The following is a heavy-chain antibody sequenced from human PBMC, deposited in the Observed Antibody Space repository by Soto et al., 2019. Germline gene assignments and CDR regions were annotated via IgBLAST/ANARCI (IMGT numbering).Heavy chain of an antibody. J-gene: IGHJ4*02. V-gene: IGHV4-61*01. D-gene: IGHD1-26*01. Sequence: SETLSLTCTVSGGSVSSGSYYWSWIRQPSGKRLEWIGYVYYSGSTNYNPSLKSRVTISVDTSKNQFSLKLSSVTAADTAVYYCAREQTGGLLFDNWGQGTLVTVS. CDR1: GGSVSSGSYY. CDR3: AREQTGGLLFDN. CDR2: VYYSGST.